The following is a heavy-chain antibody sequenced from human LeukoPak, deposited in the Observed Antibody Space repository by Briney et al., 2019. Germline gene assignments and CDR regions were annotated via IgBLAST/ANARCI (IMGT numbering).Heavy chain of an antibody. J-gene: IGHJ4*02. CDR1: GDSVSSNSAA. CDR2: TYYRSKWYN. D-gene: IGHD3-3*01. CDR3: AKGTRFLEWWVFDY. V-gene: IGHV6-1*01. Sequence: SQTLSLTCAIFGDSVSSNSAAWNWIRQSPSRGLEWLGRTYYRSKWYNDYAVSVKSRITINPDTSKNQFSLQLNSVTPEDTAVYYCAKGTRFLEWWVFDYWGQGTLVTVSS.